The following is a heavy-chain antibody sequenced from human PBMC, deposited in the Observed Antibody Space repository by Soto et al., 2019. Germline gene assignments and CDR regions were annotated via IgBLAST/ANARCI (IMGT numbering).Heavy chain of an antibody. CDR3: ARGRNWSDP. CDR2: IYYSGST. J-gene: IGHJ5*02. V-gene: IGHV4-39*01. CDR1: GGSISSSSYY. Sequence: SETLSLTCAVSGGSISSSSYYWGWIRQPPGKGLEWIGSIYYSGSTYYNPSLKSRVTISVDTSKNQFSLKLSSVTAADTAVYYCARGRNWSDPWGQGTLVTVSS.